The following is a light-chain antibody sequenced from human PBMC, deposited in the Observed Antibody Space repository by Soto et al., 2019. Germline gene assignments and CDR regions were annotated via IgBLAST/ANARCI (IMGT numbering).Light chain of an antibody. CDR2: GAS. Sequence: EIVLTQSPATLSLSPWERATLSCRASQSVSSYLAWYQQKPGQAPRLLIYGASTRATGIPARFSGSGSGTEFTLTISSLQSEDFAVYYCQQRSNWPGTFGQGTRLEIK. CDR3: QQRSNWPGT. CDR1: QSVSSY. V-gene: IGKV3-11*01. J-gene: IGKJ5*01.